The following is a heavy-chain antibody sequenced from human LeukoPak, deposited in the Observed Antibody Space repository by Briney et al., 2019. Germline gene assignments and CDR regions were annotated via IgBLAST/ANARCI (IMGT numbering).Heavy chain of an antibody. CDR3: ARESDVLRFLEWLSPIPYFDY. D-gene: IGHD3-3*01. J-gene: IGHJ4*02. Sequence: PGGSLRLSCAASGFTFSSYWMSWVRHAPGKGLEWVANIKQDGSEKYYVDSVKGRFTISRDNAKNSLYLQMNSLRAEDTAVYYCARESDVLRFLEWLSPIPYFDYWGQGTLVTVSS. CDR1: GFTFSSYW. CDR2: IKQDGSEK. V-gene: IGHV3-7*01.